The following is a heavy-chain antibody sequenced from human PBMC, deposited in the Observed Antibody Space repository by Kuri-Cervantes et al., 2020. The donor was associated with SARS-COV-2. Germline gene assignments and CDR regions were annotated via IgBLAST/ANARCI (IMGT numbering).Heavy chain of an antibody. J-gene: IGHJ4*02. D-gene: IGHD2-2*01. V-gene: IGHV1-8*02. CDR2: INPNSGGT. Sequence: ASVKVSCKASGGTFSSYAISWVRQAPGQGLEWMGWINPNSGGTNYAQKFQGRVTMTEDTSTDTAYMELSSLRSEDTAVYYCATLFSVVPAATPNYWGQGTLVTVSS. CDR3: ATLFSVVPAATPNY. CDR1: GGTFSSYA.